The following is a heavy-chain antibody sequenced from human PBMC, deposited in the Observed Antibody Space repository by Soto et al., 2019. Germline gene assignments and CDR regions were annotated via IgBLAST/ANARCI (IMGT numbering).Heavy chain of an antibody. Sequence: ASVKVSCKASGYTFTAHYIHWVRQAPGQGFEWMGRINPNSGETSYAQRLQGRVTMTRDTSINTVLMELSSLLSDDTALYYCARVSRAVGASTTYDFWAQGTLVTVSS. CDR3: ARVSRAVGASTTYDF. D-gene: IGHD1-26*01. CDR1: GYTFTAHY. J-gene: IGHJ4*02. V-gene: IGHV1-2*02. CDR2: INPNSGET.